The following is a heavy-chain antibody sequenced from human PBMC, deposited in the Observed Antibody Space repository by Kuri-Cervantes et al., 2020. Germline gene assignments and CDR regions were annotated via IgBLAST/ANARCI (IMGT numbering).Heavy chain of an antibody. CDR2: INAGNGNT. CDR3: ASEQLDQTLDYYYMDV. V-gene: IGHV1-3*01. D-gene: IGHD6-6*01. J-gene: IGHJ6*03. Sequence: ASVKVSCKASGYTFTSYAMHWVRQAPGQGLEWMGWINAGNGNTKYSQKFQGRVTITRDTSASTAYMELSSLRSEDTAVYYCASEQLDQTLDYYYMDVWGKGTTVTVSS. CDR1: GYTFTSYA.